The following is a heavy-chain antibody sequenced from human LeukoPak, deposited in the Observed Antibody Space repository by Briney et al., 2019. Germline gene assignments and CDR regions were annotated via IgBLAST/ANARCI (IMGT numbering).Heavy chain of an antibody. J-gene: IGHJ4*02. CDR3: ARDSSYYDFWSGSPTPPASDY. D-gene: IGHD3-3*01. Sequence: GASVKVSCKASGYTFTSYGISWVRQAPGQGLEWMGWISAYNGNTNYAQKLQGRVTMTTDTSTSTAYMELRSLRSDDTAVYYCARDSSYYDFWSGSPTPPASDYWGQGTLVTVSS. CDR1: GYTFTSYG. CDR2: ISAYNGNT. V-gene: IGHV1-18*01.